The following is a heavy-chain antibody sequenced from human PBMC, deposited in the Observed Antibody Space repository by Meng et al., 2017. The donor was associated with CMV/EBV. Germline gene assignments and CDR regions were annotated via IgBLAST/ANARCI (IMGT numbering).Heavy chain of an antibody. CDR3: AREGDNPFDY. D-gene: IGHD2-21*02. V-gene: IGHV4-30-4*08. Sequence: VLLTGAGLGLVKPSQTLSRNGTVSGGCYRSVDCYWRCTRQPPGRGVRCIRYIYDSGSTYNIPALKSRVTISVDTSKNQFSLKLTSVTAADTAVYYCAREGDNPFDYWGQGTLVTVPS. J-gene: IGHJ4*02. CDR2: IYDSGST. CDR1: GGCYRSVDCY.